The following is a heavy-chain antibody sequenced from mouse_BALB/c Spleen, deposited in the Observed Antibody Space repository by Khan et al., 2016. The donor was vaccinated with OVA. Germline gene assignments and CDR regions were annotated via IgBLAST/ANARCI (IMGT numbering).Heavy chain of an antibody. Sequence: EVELVESGGGLVKPGGSLKLSCAASGFTFSSYTMSWVRQTPEKRLEWVATISSGGSYTYYPDSVKGRFTISRDNAKNTLYLQMSSLKSEDTARYYCTREGGGFAYWGQGTLVT. J-gene: IGHJ3*01. CDR3: TREGGGFAY. CDR2: ISSGGSYT. CDR1: GFTFSSYT. V-gene: IGHV5-6-4*01.